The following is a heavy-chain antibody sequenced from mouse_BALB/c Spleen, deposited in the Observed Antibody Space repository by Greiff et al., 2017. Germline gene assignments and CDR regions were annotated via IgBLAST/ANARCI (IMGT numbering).Heavy chain of an antibody. V-gene: IGHV1S22*01. D-gene: IGHD1-1*01. CDR3: TRRRDYGSSHFDY. Sequence: LQQPGSELVRPGASVKLSCKASGYTFTSYWMHWVKQRPGQGLEWIGNIYPGSGSTNYDEKFKSKATLTVDTSSSTAYMQLSSLTSEDSAVYYCTRRRDYGSSHFDYWGQGTTLTVSS. CDR1: GYTFTSYW. CDR2: IYPGSGST. J-gene: IGHJ2*01.